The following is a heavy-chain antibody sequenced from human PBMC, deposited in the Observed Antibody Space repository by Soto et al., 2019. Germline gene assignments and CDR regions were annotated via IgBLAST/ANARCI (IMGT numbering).Heavy chain of an antibody. Sequence: EVQLVESGGGLVKPGGSLRLSCAASGFTFRSYSMNWVRQAPGKGLEWVSSITGSSSYIYYGDSGKGRFTTSRDNSKNSLYRQMNSLRAEGTAVYYCARDLYYYDSSAYWAYWGQGTLVTVSS. CDR3: ARDLYYYDSSAYWAY. J-gene: IGHJ4*02. CDR2: ITGSSSYI. V-gene: IGHV3-21*02. CDR1: GFTFRSYS. D-gene: IGHD3-22*01.